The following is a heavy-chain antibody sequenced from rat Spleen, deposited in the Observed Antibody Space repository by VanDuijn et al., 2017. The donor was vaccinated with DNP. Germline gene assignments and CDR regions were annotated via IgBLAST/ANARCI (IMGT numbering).Heavy chain of an antibody. CDR2: IKTGGGST. Sequence: EVQLVESGGGLLQPGRSLKLSCAASGFTFSNYWMYWIRQAPGKGLEWVASIKTGGGSTYYPDSVKGRFTISRDNAKSTLYLQMDSLRSEDTATYYCARQGVYFGLKDYLDYWGQVVMVTVSS. J-gene: IGHJ2*01. CDR1: GFTFSNYW. CDR3: ARQGVYFGLKDYLDY. D-gene: IGHD1-6*01. V-gene: IGHV5S23*01.